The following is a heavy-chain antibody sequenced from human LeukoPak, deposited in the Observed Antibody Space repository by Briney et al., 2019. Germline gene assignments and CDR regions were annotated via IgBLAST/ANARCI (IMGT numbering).Heavy chain of an antibody. Sequence: GGSLRLSCAASGFTFSSYSMNWVRQAPGKGLEWVSYISSSSSTIYYADSVKGRFTISRDNAKNSLDLQMNSLRAEDTAIYYCARVRGRSTWYGGGLDCWGQGTLVTVSS. CDR1: GFTFSSYS. CDR2: ISSSSSTI. D-gene: IGHD2-15*01. V-gene: IGHV3-48*01. J-gene: IGHJ4*02. CDR3: ARVRGRSTWYGGGLDC.